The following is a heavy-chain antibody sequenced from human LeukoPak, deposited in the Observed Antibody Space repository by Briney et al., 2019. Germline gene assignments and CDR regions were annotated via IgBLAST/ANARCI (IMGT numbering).Heavy chain of an antibody. CDR3: ARNNWFGEFENWFDP. V-gene: IGHV3-30*04. J-gene: IGHJ5*02. CDR2: ISDDGRIK. CDR1: GFSFSRYD. D-gene: IGHD3-10*01. Sequence: GGTLRLSCVASGFSFSRYDMHWVRQAPGKGLEWVAVISDDGRIKIYGDSVKGRLTISRDNSKNTLYLQMNSLRGEDTAVYYCARNNWFGEFENWFDPWGQGTLVTVSS.